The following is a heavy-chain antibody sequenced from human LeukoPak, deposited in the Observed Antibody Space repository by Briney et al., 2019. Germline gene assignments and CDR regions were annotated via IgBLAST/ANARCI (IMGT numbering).Heavy chain of an antibody. CDR2: IYYSAST. CDR3: ARSLSSAWYAYDY. J-gene: IGHJ4*02. CDR1: GGSISSNY. Sequence: SETLSLTCTVSGGSISSNYGSWIRQPPGKGLEWIGYIYYSASTDYNPSLKSRVTVSVDTPKSQFSLKLKSLTAPDTAVYYCARSLSSAWYAYDYWGQGTLVSVSS. D-gene: IGHD6-19*01. V-gene: IGHV4-59*01.